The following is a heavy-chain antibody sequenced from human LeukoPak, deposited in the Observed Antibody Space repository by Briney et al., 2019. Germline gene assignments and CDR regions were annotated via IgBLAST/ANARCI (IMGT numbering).Heavy chain of an antibody. CDR1: GFTFDDYA. CDR2: ISWNSGSI. CDR3: AKGTDLFRSHFDY. V-gene: IGHV3-9*03. J-gene: IGHJ4*02. D-gene: IGHD3-10*01. Sequence: GGSLRLSCAASGFTFDDYAMHWVRQASGKGLEWVSGISWNSGSIGYADSVKGRFTISRDNAKNSLYLQMNSLRAEDMALYYCAKGTDLFRSHFDYWGQGTLVTVSS.